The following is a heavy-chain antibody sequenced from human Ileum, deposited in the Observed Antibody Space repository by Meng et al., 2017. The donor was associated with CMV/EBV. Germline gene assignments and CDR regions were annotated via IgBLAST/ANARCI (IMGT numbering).Heavy chain of an antibody. Sequence: SETLSLTCTVSGGSVTTNTYYWNWIRQPPGKGLEWIGYIHHSGSTTQNPSLDSRVTMSVDASKNQISLRLRSVTAADTAIYYCARWGVVDAFDIWGHGTMVTVSS. D-gene: IGHD2-2*01. J-gene: IGHJ3*02. V-gene: IGHV4-61*01. CDR3: ARWGVVDAFDI. CDR1: GGSVTTNTYY. CDR2: IHHSGST.